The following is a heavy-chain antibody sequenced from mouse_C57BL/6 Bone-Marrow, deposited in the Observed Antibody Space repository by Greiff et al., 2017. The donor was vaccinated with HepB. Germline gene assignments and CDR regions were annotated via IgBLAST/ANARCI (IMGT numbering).Heavy chain of an antibody. CDR2: INPYNGGT. D-gene: IGHD1-1*01. J-gene: IGHJ4*01. CDR3: ARSDYYGSRAMDY. CDR1: GYTFTDYY. Sequence: VQLQQSGPVLVKPGASVKMSCKASGYTFTDYYMNWVKQSHGKSLEWIGVINPYNGGTSYNQKFKGKATLTVDKSSSTAYMELNSLTSEDSAVYYFARSDYYGSRAMDYWGQGTSVTVSS. V-gene: IGHV1-19*01.